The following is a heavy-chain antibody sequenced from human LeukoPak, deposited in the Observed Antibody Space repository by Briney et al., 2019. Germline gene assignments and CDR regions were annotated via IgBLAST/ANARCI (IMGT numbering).Heavy chain of an antibody. CDR3: AKRRDTVVVPAAIDY. CDR2: ISGSGGST. D-gene: IGHD2-2*01. J-gene: IGHJ4*02. CDR1: GFTFSSYA. Sequence: GGSLRLSCAASGFTFSSYAMSWVRQAPGKGLEWVSAISGSGGSTYYADSVKGRFTISRDNSKNTLYLQMNSLRAEDTAAYYCAKRRDTVVVPAAIDYWGQGTLVTVSS. V-gene: IGHV3-23*01.